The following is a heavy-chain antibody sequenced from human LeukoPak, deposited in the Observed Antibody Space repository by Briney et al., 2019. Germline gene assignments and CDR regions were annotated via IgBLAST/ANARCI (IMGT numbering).Heavy chain of an antibody. CDR1: GGSISSYY. V-gene: IGHV4-59*12. Sequence: SETLSLTCTVSGGSISSYYWSWIRQPPGKGLEWIGYIYYSGSTNYNPSLKSRVTISVDTSKNQFSLKLSSVTAADTAVYYCARGPYDYVWGSYRPPFDYWGQGTLVTVSS. CDR2: IYYSGST. CDR3: ARGPYDYVWGSYRPPFDY. J-gene: IGHJ4*02. D-gene: IGHD3-16*02.